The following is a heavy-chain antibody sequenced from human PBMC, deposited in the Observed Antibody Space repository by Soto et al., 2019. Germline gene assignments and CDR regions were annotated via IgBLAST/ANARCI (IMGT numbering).Heavy chain of an antibody. Sequence: GGSLRLSCAASGFTFSSYGMHWVRQAPGKGLEWVAVIWYDGSNKYYADSVKGRFTISRDNSKNTLYLQMNSLRAEDTAVYYCARGPLGINGDPYYYYGMDVWGQGTTVTVSS. CDR2: IWYDGSNK. CDR3: ARGPLGINGDPYYYYGMDV. CDR1: GFTFSSYG. J-gene: IGHJ6*02. D-gene: IGHD4-17*01. V-gene: IGHV3-33*01.